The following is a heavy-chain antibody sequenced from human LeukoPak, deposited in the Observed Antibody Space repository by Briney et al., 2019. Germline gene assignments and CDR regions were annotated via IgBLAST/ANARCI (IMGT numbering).Heavy chain of an antibody. D-gene: IGHD3-22*01. Sequence: SETLSLTCAVSGYSISSGYYWGWIRQPPGKGLEWIGRIYTSGSTSYNPSLKSRVTMSVDTSKNQFSLKLSSVTAADTAVYYCARGPNRITMMIGDAFDIWGQGTMVTISS. CDR3: ARGPNRITMMIGDAFDI. CDR1: GYSISSGYY. CDR2: IYTSGST. V-gene: IGHV4-38-2*01. J-gene: IGHJ3*02.